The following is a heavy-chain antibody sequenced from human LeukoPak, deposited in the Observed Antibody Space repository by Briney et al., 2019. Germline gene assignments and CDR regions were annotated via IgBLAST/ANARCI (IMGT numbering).Heavy chain of an antibody. CDR3: ARVDTAMVTSVVESNWFDP. Sequence: PSETLSLTCTVSGGSISSYYWSWVRQAPGKGLEWVSYISSSSSTIYYADSVKGRFTISRDNAKNSLYLQMNSLRAEDTAVYYCARVDTAMVTSVVESNWFDPWGQGTLVTVSS. CDR1: GGSISSYY. D-gene: IGHD5-18*01. V-gene: IGHV3-48*01. J-gene: IGHJ5*02. CDR2: ISSSSSTI.